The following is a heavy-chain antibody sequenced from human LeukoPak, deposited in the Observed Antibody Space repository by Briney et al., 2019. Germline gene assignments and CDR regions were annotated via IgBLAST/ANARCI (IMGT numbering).Heavy chain of an antibody. Sequence: ASVKVSCKASGYTFATYYMHWVRQAPGQGLEWMGWINPKSGGTKYAQKFQDRFTMTRDTSINTAYMELSRLTSDDTAVYYCARDSGIYGYWGQGTLVTVSS. CDR2: INPKSGGT. D-gene: IGHD1-26*01. V-gene: IGHV1-2*02. CDR3: ARDSGIYGY. CDR1: GYTFATYY. J-gene: IGHJ4*02.